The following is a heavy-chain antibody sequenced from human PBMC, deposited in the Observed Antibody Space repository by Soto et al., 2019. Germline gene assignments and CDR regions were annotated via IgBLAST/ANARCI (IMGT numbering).Heavy chain of an antibody. J-gene: IGHJ3*02. D-gene: IGHD3-16*02. CDR3: ASFSDYIWGSYRYAFDI. CDR2: IYYSGST. V-gene: IGHV4-61*08. CDR1: GGCISSGDDF. Sequence: TVSGGCISSGDDFWCWIGQPPGKGLEWIGYIYYSGSTNYNPSLKSRVTISVDTSKNQFSLKLSSVTAADTAVYYCASFSDYIWGSYRYAFDIWGQGTMVTVSS.